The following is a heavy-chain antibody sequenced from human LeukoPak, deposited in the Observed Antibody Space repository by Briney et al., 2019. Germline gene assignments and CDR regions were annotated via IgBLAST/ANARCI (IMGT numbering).Heavy chain of an antibody. J-gene: IGHJ1*01. CDR1: GFTFSGYW. CDR2: INQDGSEK. Sequence: GGSLRLSCAASGFTFSGYWMSWVRQAPGKGLEWVANINQDGSEKYYVDSVKGRFTISRDNAKNSLFLQMGSLRVEDTAVYYCARESTAGYNSSWYGFRNWGRGTLVSVSS. CDR3: ARESTAGYNSSWYGFRN. V-gene: IGHV3-7*01. D-gene: IGHD6-13*01.